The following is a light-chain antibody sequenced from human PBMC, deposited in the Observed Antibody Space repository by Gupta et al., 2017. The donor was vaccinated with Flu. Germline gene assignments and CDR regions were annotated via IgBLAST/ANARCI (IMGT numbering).Light chain of an antibody. V-gene: IGLV2-14*01. J-gene: IGLJ2*01. Sequence: QSALTQPAYVSGSPGQSITLSCTGTSNDVGGYNFVSWYQQHPGKAPKLMIYEVSDRPSGVSNRFSGSKSGNTASLTISGLQADDEADYYCSSKRSSSALAIFGGGTRLTVL. CDR3: SSKRSSSALAI. CDR1: SNDVGGYNF. CDR2: EVS.